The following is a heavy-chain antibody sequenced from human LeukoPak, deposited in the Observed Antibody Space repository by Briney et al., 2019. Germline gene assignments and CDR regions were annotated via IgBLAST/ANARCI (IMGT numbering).Heavy chain of an antibody. CDR3: ARPYYYDSRIDP. V-gene: IGHV4-30-4*01. CDR2: MYYSGST. Sequence: PSQTLSLTCTVSGGSISSGDYYWSWIRQPPGKGLEGIAYMYYSGSTYYNPPLKSRVTMSADTSKNQLSLKLSSVPAADTAVYYCARPYYYDSRIDPWGQGILVTVSS. J-gene: IGHJ5*02. CDR1: GGSISSGDYY. D-gene: IGHD3-22*01.